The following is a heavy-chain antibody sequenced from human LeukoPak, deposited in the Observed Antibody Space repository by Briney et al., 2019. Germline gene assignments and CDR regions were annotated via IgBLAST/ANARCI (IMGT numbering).Heavy chain of an antibody. V-gene: IGHV4-39*01. D-gene: IGHD2-8*01. CDR1: GGSISNYYY. Sequence: SETLSLTCPVSGGSISNYYYWTWLRQPPGKGLEWMVSIFYTGSTYYNSSLKSRVTISVDTSKNQFSLKLTSVTAADTAVYYCARHLMSVIDPWGQGTLVTVSS. CDR3: ARHLMSVIDP. CDR2: IFYTGST. J-gene: IGHJ5*02.